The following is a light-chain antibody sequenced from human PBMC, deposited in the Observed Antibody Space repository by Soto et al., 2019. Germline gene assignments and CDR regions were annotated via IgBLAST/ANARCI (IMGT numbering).Light chain of an antibody. V-gene: IGKV3D-7*01. CDR2: GAP. CDR3: QQALT. CDR1: QTVSRYY. Sequence: VLTQSPATLSLSPGGRATLSCRASQTVSRYYLSWYQKRPGQPPRLLIYGAPTRATGVPDRFSGSGSGADFTLTISSLQPEDFAVYYCQQALTFGGGTTVE. J-gene: IGKJ4*01.